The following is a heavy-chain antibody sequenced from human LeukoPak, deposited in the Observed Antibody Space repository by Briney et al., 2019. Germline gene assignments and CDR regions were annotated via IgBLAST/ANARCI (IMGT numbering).Heavy chain of an antibody. V-gene: IGHV1-2*02. CDR3: ARDPDMFSYGLLSWFDP. Sequence: ASVKVSCKASGYTFTGSYMHWVRQAPGQGLEWMGWINPNSGGTNYAQKFQGRVTMTRDTSISTAYMELSRLRSDDTAVYYCARDPDMFSYGLLSWFDPWGQGTLVTVSS. CDR1: GYTFTGSY. CDR2: INPNSGGT. J-gene: IGHJ5*02. D-gene: IGHD5-18*01.